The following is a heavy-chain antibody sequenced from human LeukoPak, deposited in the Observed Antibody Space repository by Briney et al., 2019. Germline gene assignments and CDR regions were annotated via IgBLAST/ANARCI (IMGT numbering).Heavy chain of an antibody. V-gene: IGHV1-18*01. Sequence: GASVKVSCKASGYTFTSYGISWVRQAPGQGLEWMGWISAYNGNTNYAQKLQGRVTMTTDTSTSTAYMELRSLRSDDTAVYYCARGDYDFWSGYYNWFDPWGQGTLVTVSS. J-gene: IGHJ5*02. D-gene: IGHD3-3*01. CDR1: GYTFTSYG. CDR2: ISAYNGNT. CDR3: ARGDYDFWSGYYNWFDP.